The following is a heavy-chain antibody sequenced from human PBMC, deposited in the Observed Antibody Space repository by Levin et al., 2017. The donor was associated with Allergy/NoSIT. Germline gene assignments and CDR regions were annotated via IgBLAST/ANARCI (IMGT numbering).Heavy chain of an antibody. CDR1: GYTFTSYG. CDR2: ISAYNGNT. D-gene: IGHD3-22*01. J-gene: IGHJ6*02. V-gene: IGHV1-18*01. CDR3: ARDDSMNYYYYGMDV. Sequence: GESLKISCKASGYTFTSYGISWVRQAPGQGLEWMGWISAYNGNTNYAQKLQGRVTMTTDTSTSTAYMELRSLRSDDTAVYYCARDDSMNYYYYGMDVWGQGTTVTVSS.